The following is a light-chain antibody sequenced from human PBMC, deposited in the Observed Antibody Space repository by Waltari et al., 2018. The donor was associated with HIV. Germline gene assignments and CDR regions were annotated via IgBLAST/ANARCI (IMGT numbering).Light chain of an antibody. Sequence: EVVLTQSPSTLSVSLGEGASFSCRASQTVNNNLAWYQQRPGQAPRLLIYDASRRATAIPDRFSGSGSGTEFNLTISSLQSEDLALYVCQQYKKWPETFGLGTKVEIK. J-gene: IGKJ1*01. CDR2: DAS. CDR3: QQYKKWPET. V-gene: IGKV3D-15*01. CDR1: QTVNNN.